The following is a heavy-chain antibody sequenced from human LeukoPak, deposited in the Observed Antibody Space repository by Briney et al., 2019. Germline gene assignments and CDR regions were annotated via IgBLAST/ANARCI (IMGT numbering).Heavy chain of an antibody. CDR1: GFTVSSNY. CDR2: IYSGGST. J-gene: IGHJ4*02. CDR3: ARGLYGDYVLDY. Sequence: PGGSLRLSCAASGFTVSSNYMSWVRRAPGKGLEWVSVIYSGGSTYYADSVKGRFTISRDNSKNTLYLQMNSLRAEDTAVYYCARGLYGDYVLDYRGQGTLVTVSS. D-gene: IGHD4-17*01. V-gene: IGHV3-53*01.